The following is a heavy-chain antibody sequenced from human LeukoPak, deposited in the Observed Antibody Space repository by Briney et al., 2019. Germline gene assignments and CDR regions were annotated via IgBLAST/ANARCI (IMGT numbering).Heavy chain of an antibody. D-gene: IGHD5-24*01. CDR1: GGSISSGDYC. Sequence: PSQTLSLTCTVSGGSISSGDYCWSWIRQPPGKGLEWIGYIYYSGSTYYNPSLKSRVTISVDTSKNQFSLKLSSVTAADTAVYYCASLRRDGYNCNYWGQGTLVTVSS. V-gene: IGHV4-30-4*08. CDR2: IYYSGST. CDR3: ASLRRDGYNCNY. J-gene: IGHJ4*02.